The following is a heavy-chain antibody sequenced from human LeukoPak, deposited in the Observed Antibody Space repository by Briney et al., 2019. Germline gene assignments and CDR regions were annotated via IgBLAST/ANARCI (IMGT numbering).Heavy chain of an antibody. CDR3: ARETDTAMVWFDY. D-gene: IGHD5-18*01. Sequence: ASVEVSCKASGYTFTGYYMHWVRQAPGQGLEWMGWINPNSGGTNYAQKFQGRVTMTRDTSISTAYMELSRLRSDDTAVYYCARETDTAMVWFDYWGQGTLVTVSS. V-gene: IGHV1-2*02. J-gene: IGHJ4*02. CDR1: GYTFTGYY. CDR2: INPNSGGT.